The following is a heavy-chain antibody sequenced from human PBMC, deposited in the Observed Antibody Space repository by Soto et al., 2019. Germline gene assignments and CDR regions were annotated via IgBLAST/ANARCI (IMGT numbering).Heavy chain of an antibody. CDR2: IYYSGST. J-gene: IGHJ5*02. CDR3: ARQLIAVAGNWFDP. V-gene: IGHV4-39*01. Sequence: QLQLQESGPGLVKPSETLSLTCTVSGGSISSSSYYWGWIRQPPGKGLDWIGSIYYSGSTYYNPSLKSRVTISVDTSKNQFSLKLSSVTAADTAVYYCARQLIAVAGNWFDPWGQGTLVTVSS. CDR1: GGSISSSSYY. D-gene: IGHD6-19*01.